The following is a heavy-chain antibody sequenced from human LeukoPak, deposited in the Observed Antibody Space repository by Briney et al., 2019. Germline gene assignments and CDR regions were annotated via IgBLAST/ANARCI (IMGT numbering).Heavy chain of an antibody. CDR2: ISWNSGSI. Sequence: GGSLRLSCAASGFTFDDYAMHWVRQAPGKGLEWVSGISWNSGSIGYADSVKGRFTISRDNAKNSLYLQMNSLRAEDTALYYCAKDRALGWFTHNDAFDIWGQGTMVTVYS. CDR3: AKDRALGWFTHNDAFDI. J-gene: IGHJ3*02. CDR1: GFTFDDYA. D-gene: IGHD2-15*01. V-gene: IGHV3-9*01.